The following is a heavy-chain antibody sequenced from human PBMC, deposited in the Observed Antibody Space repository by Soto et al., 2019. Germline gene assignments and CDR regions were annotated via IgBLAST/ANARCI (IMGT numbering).Heavy chain of an antibody. CDR3: VSQRTTVITQAYFDY. V-gene: IGHV4-59*08. CDR1: GGSISSYY. D-gene: IGHD4-4*01. Sequence: PSETLSLTCTVSGGSISSYYWSWIRQPPGKGLEWIGYIYYSGSTNYNPSPKSRVTISVDTSKNQFSLNLNSVTASDTAVYFCVSQRTTVITQAYFDYWGPGALVTVPS. J-gene: IGHJ4*02. CDR2: IYYSGST.